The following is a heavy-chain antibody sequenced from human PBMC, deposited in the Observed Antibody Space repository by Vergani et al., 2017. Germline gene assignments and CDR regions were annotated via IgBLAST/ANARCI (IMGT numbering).Heavy chain of an antibody. CDR1: GYTFTSYG. Sequence: QVQLVQSGAEVKKPGASVNVSCNTSGYTFTSYGISWVRQAPGQGLEWMGWISGYNGDTHYAQKFQGRVTTTTDTSTSTAYMELRSLRSDDTAVYYCARDGVATAMGEPLDFWGQGTLVTVSS. V-gene: IGHV1-18*01. J-gene: IGHJ4*02. CDR3: ARDGVATAMGEPLDF. CDR2: ISGYNGDT. D-gene: IGHD5-18*01.